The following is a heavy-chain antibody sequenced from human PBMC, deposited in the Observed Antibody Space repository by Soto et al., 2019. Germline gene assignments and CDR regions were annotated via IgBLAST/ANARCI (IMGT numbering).Heavy chain of an antibody. Sequence: GGSLKLSCAASGFTFSSYAMSWVRQAPGKGLEKVSAISGSGGSTYYADSVKGRFTISRDNSKNTLYLQMNSLRAEDTAVYYCAKDPPHQVSHFDYWGQGTLVTVSS. CDR2: ISGSGGST. J-gene: IGHJ4*02. V-gene: IGHV3-23*01. CDR1: GFTFSSYA. CDR3: AKDPPHQVSHFDY.